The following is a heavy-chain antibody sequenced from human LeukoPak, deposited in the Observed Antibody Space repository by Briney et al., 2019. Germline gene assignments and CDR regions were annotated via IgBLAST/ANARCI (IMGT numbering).Heavy chain of an antibody. V-gene: IGHV3-21*01. D-gene: IGHD3-22*01. J-gene: IGHJ4*02. CDR3: ARDLGGYYYDSHR. CDR1: GFTFSNYN. Sequence: GSLRLSCAASGFTFSNYNMNWARQSPGKGLEWVSSISSSSSYIYYADSVKGRFTTSRDNAKNSLYLQMNSLRAEDTAVYYCARDLGGYYYDSHRWGQGILVTVSS. CDR2: ISSSSSYI.